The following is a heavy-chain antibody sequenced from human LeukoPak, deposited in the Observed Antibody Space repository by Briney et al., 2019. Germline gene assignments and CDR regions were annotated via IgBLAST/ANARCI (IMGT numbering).Heavy chain of an antibody. D-gene: IGHD2-2*01. J-gene: IGHJ4*02. CDR2: INPNSGGT. Sequence: GASVKVSCKASGYTFTGYHMHWVRQAPGQGLEWMGWINPNSGGTNYAQKFQGRVTMTRDTSISTAYMELSRLRSDDTAVYYCAIPVLGIDCSSTSCSDYWGQGTLVTVSS. CDR1: GYTFTGYH. V-gene: IGHV1-2*02. CDR3: AIPVLGIDCSSTSCSDY.